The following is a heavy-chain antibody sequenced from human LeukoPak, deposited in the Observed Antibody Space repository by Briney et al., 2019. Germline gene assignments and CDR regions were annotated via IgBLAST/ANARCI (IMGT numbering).Heavy chain of an antibody. J-gene: IGHJ5*02. Sequence: SETLSLTCAVYGGSFSGYYWSWIRQPPGKRLEWIGEINHSGSTNYNPSLKGRVTISVDTSKNQFSLKLSSVTAADTAVYYCARGIAAAGRSVWFDPWGQGTLVTVSS. V-gene: IGHV4-34*01. CDR1: GGSFSGYY. CDR2: INHSGST. D-gene: IGHD6-13*01. CDR3: ARGIAAAGRSVWFDP.